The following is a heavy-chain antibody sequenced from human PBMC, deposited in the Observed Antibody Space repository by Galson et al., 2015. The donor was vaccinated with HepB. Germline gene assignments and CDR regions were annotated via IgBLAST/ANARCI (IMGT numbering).Heavy chain of an antibody. V-gene: IGHV1-18*04. D-gene: IGHD2-15*01. CDR2: ISAYNGNT. CDR1: GYTFTSYG. Sequence: VKVSCKASGYTFTSYGISWVRQAPGQGLEWMGRISAYNGNTNYAQKLQGRATMTTDTSTSTAYMELRSLRSDDTAVYYCAREGYCSGGSCYSIVFDYYYYGMDVWGQGTTVTVSS. CDR3: AREGYCSGGSCYSIVFDYYYYGMDV. J-gene: IGHJ6*02.